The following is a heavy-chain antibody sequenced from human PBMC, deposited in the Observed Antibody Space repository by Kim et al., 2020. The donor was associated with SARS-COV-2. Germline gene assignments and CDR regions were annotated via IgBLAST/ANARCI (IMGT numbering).Heavy chain of an antibody. CDR3: AREGLDSSGWYPDY. D-gene: IGHD6-19*01. CDR1: GGSISSSSYY. Sequence: SETLSLTCTVSGGSISSSSYYWGWIRQPPGKGLEWIGSIYYSGSTYYNPSLKSRVTISVDTSKNQFSLKLSSVTAADTAVYYCAREGLDSSGWYPDYWGQGTLVTVSS. CDR2: IYYSGST. V-gene: IGHV4-39*07. J-gene: IGHJ4*02.